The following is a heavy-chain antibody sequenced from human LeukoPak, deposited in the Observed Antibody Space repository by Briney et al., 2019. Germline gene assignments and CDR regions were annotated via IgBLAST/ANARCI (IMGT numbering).Heavy chain of an antibody. CDR2: ISSSSSTI. CDR3: AKGGYSYGYRIDY. CDR1: GFTFSDYN. D-gene: IGHD5-18*01. J-gene: IGHJ4*02. Sequence: PGGSLRLSCAASGFTFSDYNMNWVRQAPGKGLEWVSYISSSSSTIYYADSVKGRFTISRDNSKNTLYLQMNSLRAEDTAVYYCAKGGYSYGYRIDYWGQGTLVTVSS. V-gene: IGHV3-48*01.